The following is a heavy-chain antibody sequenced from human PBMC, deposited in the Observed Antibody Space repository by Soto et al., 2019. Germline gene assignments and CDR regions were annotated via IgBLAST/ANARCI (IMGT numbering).Heavy chain of an antibody. CDR1: GGTFSSYT. Sequence: SVKVSCKASGGTFSSYTISWVRQAPGQGLQWMGRIIPSLEIANYAQKLQGRVTITADKSTGTAYMELSSLRAEDTAIYYCARDMRYYDTTGYTSSFDPCGQGILVT. V-gene: IGHV1-69*04. CDR3: ARDMRYYDTTGYTSSFDP. D-gene: IGHD3-22*01. J-gene: IGHJ5*02. CDR2: IIPSLEIA.